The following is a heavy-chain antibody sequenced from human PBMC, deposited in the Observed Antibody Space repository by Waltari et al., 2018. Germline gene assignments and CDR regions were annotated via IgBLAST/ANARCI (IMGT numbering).Heavy chain of an antibody. J-gene: IGHJ4*02. D-gene: IGHD1-26*01. CDR2: INTYTGHS. V-gene: IGHV7-4-1*01. CDR1: GYIFTTAA. CDR3: GRGGGSFSPPDY. Sequence: QVQLVQSGSELKKPGASVKVSCKASGYIFTTAAIHWVRRAPGQGLEWMGWINTYTGHSTFAQGVTGRFVFSVDSSVSTAYLVVDSLKTEDTAVYYCGRGGGSFSPPDYWGQGTLVTVSS.